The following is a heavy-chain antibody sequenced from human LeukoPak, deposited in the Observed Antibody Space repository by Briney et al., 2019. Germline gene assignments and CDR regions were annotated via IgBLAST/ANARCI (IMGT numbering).Heavy chain of an antibody. D-gene: IGHD2-2*02. CDR1: GFTFSSYG. CDR2: IRYDGSNK. J-gene: IGHJ4*02. Sequence: PGGSLRLSCAASGFTFSSYGMHWVRQAPGKGLEWVAFIRYDGSNKYYADSVKGRFTISRDNSKNTLYLQMNSLRAEDTAVYYCAKDLFSVVVVPAAISCDYWGQGTLVTVSS. V-gene: IGHV3-30*02. CDR3: AKDLFSVVVVPAAISCDY.